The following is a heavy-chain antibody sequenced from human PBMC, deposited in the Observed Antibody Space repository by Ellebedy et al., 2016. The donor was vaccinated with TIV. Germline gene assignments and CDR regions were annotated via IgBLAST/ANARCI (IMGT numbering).Heavy chain of an antibody. CDR2: ISSDESNE. D-gene: IGHD3-10*01. CDR1: GFTFSNYG. Sequence: GESLKISCAASGFTFSNYGMHWVRQAPGKGLEWVAFISSDESNEDYVDSVKGRFTISRDSSKNTLYLQMTSLRPEDTAVYYCARTGSEKDSPYYFDYWGQGTLVTVSS. CDR3: ARTGSEKDSPYYFDY. V-gene: IGHV3-30*03. J-gene: IGHJ4*02.